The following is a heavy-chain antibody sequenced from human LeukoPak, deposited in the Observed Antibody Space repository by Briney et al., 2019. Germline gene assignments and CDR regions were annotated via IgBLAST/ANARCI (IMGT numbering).Heavy chain of an antibody. CDR3: AKDLGSTVVTPVGFDY. CDR2: IYYSGST. CDR1: GGSISSYY. J-gene: IGHJ4*02. Sequence: PSETLSLTCTVSGGSISSYYWSWIRQPPGKGLEWIGYIYYSGSTKYNPSLKSRVTMSVDTSKNQFSLILSSVTTADTAVYYCAKDLGSTVVTPVGFDYWGQGTLVTVSS. V-gene: IGHV4-59*01. D-gene: IGHD4-23*01.